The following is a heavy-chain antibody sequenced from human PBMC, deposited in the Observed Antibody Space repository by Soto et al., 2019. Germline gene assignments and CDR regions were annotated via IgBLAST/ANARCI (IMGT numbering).Heavy chain of an antibody. Sequence: SETLSLTCTVSGGSISSSSYYWGWIRQPPGKGLEWIGSIYYSGSTYYNPSLKSRVTIPVDTSKNQFSLKLSSVTAADTAVYYCARQGLRGIAAAGKKDYWGQGTLVTVSS. D-gene: IGHD6-13*01. J-gene: IGHJ4*02. CDR3: ARQGLRGIAAAGKKDY. CDR2: IYYSGST. V-gene: IGHV4-39*01. CDR1: GGSISSSSYY.